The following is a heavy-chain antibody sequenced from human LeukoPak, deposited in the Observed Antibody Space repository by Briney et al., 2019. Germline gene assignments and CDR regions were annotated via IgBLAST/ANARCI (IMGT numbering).Heavy chain of an antibody. D-gene: IGHD6-13*01. CDR3: ARAHSSNFYSWLY. CDR2: MDSDGRFT. Sequence: PGGSLRLSCAASGFTLSDYWMHWVRQAPGKGLMWVSRMDSDGRFTTYADSVKGRLTISRDNAKNTLYLQINSLRAEDTAVYYCARAHSSNFYSWLYWGQGTLVTVSS. V-gene: IGHV3-74*01. CDR1: GFTLSDYW. J-gene: IGHJ4*02.